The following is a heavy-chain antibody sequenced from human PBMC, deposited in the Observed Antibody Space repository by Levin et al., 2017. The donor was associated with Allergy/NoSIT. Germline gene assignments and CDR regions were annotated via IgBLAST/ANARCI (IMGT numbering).Heavy chain of an antibody. V-gene: IGHV3-30*04. CDR1: GFTFSSYA. CDR3: ARSPGHNYAVDF. Sequence: GGSLRLSCAASGFTFSSYAMHWVRQAPGKGLEWVAVMSYDGSVKYYVGSVKGRFTISRDNSKNTLYLQMSSLRPEDTAVYYCARSPGHNYAVDFWGQGTLITVSS. D-gene: IGHD5-18*01. CDR2: MSYDGSVK. J-gene: IGHJ4*02.